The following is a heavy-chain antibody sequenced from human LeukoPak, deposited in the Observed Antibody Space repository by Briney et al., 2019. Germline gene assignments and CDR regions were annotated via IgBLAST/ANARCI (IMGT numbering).Heavy chain of an antibody. J-gene: IGHJ4*02. CDR3: ARIQYSSGWYYFDY. CDR2: IYSSGGT. D-gene: IGHD6-19*01. CDR1: GGSINNFY. V-gene: IGHV4-4*07. Sequence: SETLSLTCTVSGGSINNFYWSWIRQPAGKGLEWIGRIYSSGGTNYNPSLKSRVTMSVDTSKDQFSLKLSSVTAADTAVYYCARIQYSSGWYYFDYWGQGTLVTVSS.